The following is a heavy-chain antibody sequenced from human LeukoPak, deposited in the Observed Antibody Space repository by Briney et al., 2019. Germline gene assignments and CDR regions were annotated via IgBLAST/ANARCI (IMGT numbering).Heavy chain of an antibody. CDR3: ARHQTTAVAASFDY. CDR2: IYPGDSDT. Sequence: GESLKISCKGSGYSFTTYWIGWVRQMPGKGLELMGIIYPGDSDTRYSPSFQGQVTISADKSISTAYLQWSSLQASDTAMYYCARHQTTAVAASFDYWGQGTLVTVSS. CDR1: GYSFTTYW. V-gene: IGHV5-51*01. J-gene: IGHJ4*02. D-gene: IGHD6-19*01.